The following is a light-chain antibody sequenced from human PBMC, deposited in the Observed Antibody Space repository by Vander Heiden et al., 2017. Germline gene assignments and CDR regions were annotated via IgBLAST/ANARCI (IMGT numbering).Light chain of an antibody. Sequence: QSALTQPASVSGSPGQSITISCTGSSSDVGGYDNVFWYQQNPGKAPKLRSYDVSNRPSGVSNRFSGSKSGNTASLTISGLQAEDEANDYCSAYTSSSTPDVVGTGTKV. CDR1: SSDVGGYDN. J-gene: IGLJ1*01. CDR2: DVS. CDR3: SAYTSSSTPDV. V-gene: IGLV2-14*03.